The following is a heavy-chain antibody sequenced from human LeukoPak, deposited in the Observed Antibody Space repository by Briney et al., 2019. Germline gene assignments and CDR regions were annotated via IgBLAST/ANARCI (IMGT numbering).Heavy chain of an antibody. J-gene: IGHJ6*02. CDR2: INHDATEK. D-gene: IGHD2-15*01. CDR1: GLTFSDVW. CDR3: ARDIVVVVAARYYYYYGMDV. V-gene: IGHV3-7*01. Sequence: GGSLRLSCAASGLTFSDVWMSWVRQAPGKGLGWVAHINHDATEKDYVDSVKGRFTISRDNAKNSVYLQMNSLRAEDTAVYYCARDIVVVVAARYYYYYGMDVWGQGTTVTVSS.